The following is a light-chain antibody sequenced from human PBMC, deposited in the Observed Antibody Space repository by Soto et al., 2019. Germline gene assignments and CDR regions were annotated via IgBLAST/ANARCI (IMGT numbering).Light chain of an antibody. CDR3: QQYNDWPPYT. CDR1: QTVTGA. CDR2: GAS. V-gene: IGKV3-15*01. J-gene: IGKJ2*01. Sequence: EILMTQSPATLSVSPGERATLSCRASQTVTGALAWYQQKPGQAPRLLIYGASTRATGIPDRFSGSGSGTEFTLNIRGLQSEDFAVYYCQQYNDWPPYTFGQGTNVEIK.